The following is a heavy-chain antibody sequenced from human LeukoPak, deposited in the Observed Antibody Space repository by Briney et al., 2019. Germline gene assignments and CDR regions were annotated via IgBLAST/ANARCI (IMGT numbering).Heavy chain of an antibody. CDR3: ARGLYYDSSGYQYFQH. J-gene: IGHJ1*01. V-gene: IGHV1-2*02. CDR2: INPNSGGT. D-gene: IGHD3-22*01. CDR1: GYTFTGYY. Sequence: ASVKVSCKASGYTFTGYYMHWVRQAPGQGLEWMGWINPNSGGTNYAQKFQGRVTTTRDTSISTAYMELSRLRSDDTAVYYCARGLYYDSSGYQYFQHWGQGTLVTVSS.